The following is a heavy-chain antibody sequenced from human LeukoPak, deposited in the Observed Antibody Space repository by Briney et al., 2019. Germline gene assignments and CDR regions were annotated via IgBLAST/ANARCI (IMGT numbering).Heavy chain of an antibody. CDR3: ARSRDCSGGSCYRGNFDY. CDR2: IIPILGIA. CDR1: GGTFSSYA. V-gene: IGHV1-69*04. D-gene: IGHD2-15*01. Sequence: ASVKVSCKASGGTFSSYAISWVRQAPGQGLEWMGRIIPILGIANYAQKFQGRVTITADKSTSTAYMELSSLRSEDTAVYYCARSRDCSGGSCYRGNFDYWGQGTLVTVSS. J-gene: IGHJ4*02.